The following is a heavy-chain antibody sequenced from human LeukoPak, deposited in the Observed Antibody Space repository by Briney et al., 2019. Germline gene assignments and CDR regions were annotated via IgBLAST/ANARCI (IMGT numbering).Heavy chain of an antibody. CDR2: IFTSGST. D-gene: IGHD3-16*01. V-gene: IGHV4-61*02. J-gene: IGHJ4*02. CDR3: ARGDYDIFDY. CDR1: GGSISSGSYF. Sequence: TSETLSLTCTVSGGSISSGSYFWSWIRPPAGKGLEWIGRIFTSGSTNYHPSLRSRVTISVDTSKNQFSLNLSSVTAADTAVYYCARGDYDIFDYWGQGTLVTVSS.